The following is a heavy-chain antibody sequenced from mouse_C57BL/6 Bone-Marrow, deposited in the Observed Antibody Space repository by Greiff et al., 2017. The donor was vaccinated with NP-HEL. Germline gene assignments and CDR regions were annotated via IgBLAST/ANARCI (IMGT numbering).Heavy chain of an antibody. J-gene: IGHJ4*01. CDR1: GYSFTGYY. D-gene: IGHD2-4*01. Sequence: EVKLVESGPELVKPGASVKISCKASGYSFTGYYMNWVKQSPEKSLEWIGEINPSTGGTTYNQKFKAKATLTVDKSSSTAYMQLKSLTSEDSAVYYCAYDYDGDYYAMDYWGQGTSVTVSS. V-gene: IGHV1-42*01. CDR3: AYDYDGDYYAMDY. CDR2: INPSTGGT.